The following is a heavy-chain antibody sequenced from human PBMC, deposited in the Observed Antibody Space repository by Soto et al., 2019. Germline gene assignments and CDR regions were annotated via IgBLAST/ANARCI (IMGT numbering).Heavy chain of an antibody. V-gene: IGHV3-66*01. D-gene: IGHD6-13*01. CDR2: IYSGGST. J-gene: IGHJ4*02. Sequence: EVQLVESGGGLVQPGGSLRLSCAASGLTVSSNYMSWVRQAPGKGLEWVSVIYSGGSTYYADSVKGRFTISRDNSKNTLYLQMNSLRAEDTAVYYCARDDSSSLYYFDYWGQGTLVTDSS. CDR1: GLTVSSNY. CDR3: ARDDSSSLYYFDY.